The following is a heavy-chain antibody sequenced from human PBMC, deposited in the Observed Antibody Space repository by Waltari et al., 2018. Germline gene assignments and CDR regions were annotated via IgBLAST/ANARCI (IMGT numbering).Heavy chain of an antibody. V-gene: IGHV4-34*01. CDR3: ASAYCSGGSCYVSYFDY. Sequence: QVQLQQWGAGLLKPSETLSLTCSVYGGSFSGYYWNWIRQPPGKGLEWIGEINDSGSTNYNPSLKSRVTISVDTSKNQFSLKLSSVTAADTAVYYCASAYCSGGSCYVSYFDYWGQGTLVTVSS. J-gene: IGHJ4*02. CDR1: GGSFSGYY. D-gene: IGHD2-15*01. CDR2: INDSGST.